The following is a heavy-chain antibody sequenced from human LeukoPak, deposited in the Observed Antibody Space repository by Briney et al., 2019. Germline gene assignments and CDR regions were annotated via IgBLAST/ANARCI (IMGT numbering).Heavy chain of an antibody. CDR1: GCTFSSYW. CDR2: IYPGDADT. CDR3: GKHVQSCRRDTCYRNHMGV. J-gene: IGHJ6*04. V-gene: IGHV5-51*01. Sequence: PGESLRISCRGSGCTFSSYWSAWVRRLPGKGVEGMGVIYPGDADTRYSPSFEGEVTMSADKSTSTAFLQWDSRQGPDTATFFFGKHVQSCRRDTCYRNHMGVWGKGNTVTVSS. D-gene: IGHD1-14*01.